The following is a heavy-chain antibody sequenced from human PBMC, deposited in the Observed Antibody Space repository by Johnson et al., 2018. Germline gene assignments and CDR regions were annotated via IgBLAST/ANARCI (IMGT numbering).Heavy chain of an antibody. CDR3: AKDEDDSYYYYDMDV. CDR2: LSWNSGSI. D-gene: IGHD1-1*01. J-gene: IGHJ6*02. Sequence: VQLVESGGGLVQPGRSLRLSCAASGFTFDDYAMHWVRQAPGKGLEWVSGLSWNSGSIAYADSVKGRFTISRDNAKNSLYLQMNSLRAEDTALYYCAKDEDDSYYYYDMDVWGQGTTVTVSS. CDR1: GFTFDDYA. V-gene: IGHV3-9*01.